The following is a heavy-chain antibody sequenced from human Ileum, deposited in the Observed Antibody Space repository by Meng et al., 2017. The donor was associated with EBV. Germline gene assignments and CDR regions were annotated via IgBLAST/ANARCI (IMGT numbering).Heavy chain of an antibody. D-gene: IGHD4-17*01. CDR3: ARVGDYAYKD. CDR2: CNVEGTST. V-gene: IGHV3-74*01. Sequence: VARVVSGGVLVGVMGSLRLSWAVTGLAFSSFCMHWVVQGPGKGLVWGSQCNVEGTSTSYAVSVKGRFTISRDNAKNTLYLQMNSLRAWVTAVYYCARVGDYAYKDWGQGTLVTVSS. J-gene: IGHJ1*01. CDR1: GLAFSSFC.